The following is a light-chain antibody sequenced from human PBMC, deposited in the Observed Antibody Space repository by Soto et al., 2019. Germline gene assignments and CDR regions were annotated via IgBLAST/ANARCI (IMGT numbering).Light chain of an antibody. CDR3: VSYATSTTLYV. Sequence: QSVLTQPASVSGSPGQSITISCTATSSDVGSFNYVSWYQHHPGKAPKLMIYEVTSRPSGVSNRFSGSKSGNTASLTISGLQAEDEADYYCVSYATSTTLYVLGSGSKVTGL. CDR1: SSDVGSFNY. CDR2: EVT. V-gene: IGLV2-14*01. J-gene: IGLJ1*01.